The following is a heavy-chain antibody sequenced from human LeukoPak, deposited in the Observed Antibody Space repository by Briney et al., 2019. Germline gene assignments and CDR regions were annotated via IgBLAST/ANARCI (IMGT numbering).Heavy chain of an antibody. V-gene: IGHV4-34*01. Sequence: SETLSLTCAVYGGSFSGYYWSWIRQPPGKGLEWIGEINHSGSTNYNPSLKSRVTISVDTSKNQFSLKLSSVTAADTAVYYCARRRYYGSGSYLNFNYFDYWGQGTLVTVSS. CDR3: ARRRYYGSGSYLNFNYFDY. CDR1: GGSFSGYY. CDR2: INHSGST. D-gene: IGHD3-10*01. J-gene: IGHJ4*02.